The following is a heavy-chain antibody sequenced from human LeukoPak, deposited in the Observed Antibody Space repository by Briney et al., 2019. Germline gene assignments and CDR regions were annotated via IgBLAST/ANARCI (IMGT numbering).Heavy chain of an antibody. Sequence: SVKDSCKASGGTFSSYAISWVRQAPGQGLEWMGGIIPIFGTANYAQKFQGRVTITADESTSTAYMELSSLRSEDTAVYYCARGGYSGSYYTFDYWGQGTLVTVSS. D-gene: IGHD1-26*01. J-gene: IGHJ4*02. CDR1: GGTFSSYA. V-gene: IGHV1-69*01. CDR2: IIPIFGTA. CDR3: ARGGYSGSYYTFDY.